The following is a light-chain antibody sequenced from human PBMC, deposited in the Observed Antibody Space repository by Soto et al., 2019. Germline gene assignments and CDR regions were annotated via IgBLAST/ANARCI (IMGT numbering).Light chain of an antibody. Sequence: DIQMTQSPSSLSASVGDRVTITCRASQSISRYLNWYQQKPGKAPKLLIYAASSLHSGVPSRFSGSGSGTDFPLTISSLQPEDFSDYYCQESYSTPLFTLGPGTKVAIK. J-gene: IGKJ3*01. CDR3: QESYSTPLFT. V-gene: IGKV1-39*01. CDR1: QSISRY. CDR2: AAS.